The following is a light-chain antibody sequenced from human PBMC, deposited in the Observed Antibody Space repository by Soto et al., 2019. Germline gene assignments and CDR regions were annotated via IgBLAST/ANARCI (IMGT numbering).Light chain of an antibody. CDR2: SSS. V-gene: IGKV1-39*01. J-gene: IGKJ5*01. CDR1: RSISRF. CDR3: HQSYGSPFT. Sequence: DIQMTQSPSFLSASVGDRVTITCRTSRSISRFLNWYHQKPGKAPNLLIYSSSNLQIGVPSRFNGSGSGTEFTLTISSLQPDDFATYYCHQSYGSPFTFGQGTRVEIK.